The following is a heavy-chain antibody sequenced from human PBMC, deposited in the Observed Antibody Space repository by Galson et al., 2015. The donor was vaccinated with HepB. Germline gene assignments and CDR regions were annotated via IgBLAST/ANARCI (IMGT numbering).Heavy chain of an antibody. J-gene: IGHJ3*02. CDR1: GFTFSSYG. Sequence: SLRLSCAASGFTFSSYGMHWVRQAPGKGLGWVAVIWYDGSNKYYADSVKGRFTISRDNSKNTLYLQMNSLRAEDTAVYYCARVRYYDSSGYYFDAFDIWGQGTMVTVSS. V-gene: IGHV3-33*01. D-gene: IGHD3-22*01. CDR3: ARVRYYDSSGYYFDAFDI. CDR2: IWYDGSNK.